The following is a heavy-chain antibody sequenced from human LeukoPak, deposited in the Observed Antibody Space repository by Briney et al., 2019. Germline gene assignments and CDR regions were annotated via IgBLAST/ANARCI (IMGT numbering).Heavy chain of an antibody. CDR3: ARVLEGSSGQHWYFDL. CDR2: INHSGST. CDR1: GGSISGYW. Sequence: PSETLSLTCTVSGGSISGYWCSWIRQPPGKGLEWIGEINHSGSTNYNPSLKSRVTISVDTSKNQFSLRLSSVTAADTAVYYCARVLEGSSGQHWYFDLWGRGTLVTVSS. D-gene: IGHD6-19*01. V-gene: IGHV4-34*01. J-gene: IGHJ2*01.